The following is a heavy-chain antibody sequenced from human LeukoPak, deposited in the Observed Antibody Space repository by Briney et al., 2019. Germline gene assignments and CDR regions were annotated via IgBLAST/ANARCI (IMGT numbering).Heavy chain of an antibody. D-gene: IGHD3-3*01. CDR1: GFTFSSYA. CDR3: AKRRRNTIFGVVIRPGDY. V-gene: IGHV3-23*01. CDR2: ISGSGGST. J-gene: IGHJ4*02. Sequence: GGSLRLSCAASGFTFSSYAMSWVRQAPGKGLEWVSAISGSGGSTYYADSVKGRFTISRDNSKNTLYLQMNSLRAEDTAVYYCAKRRRNTIFGVVIRPGDYWGQGTLVTVSS.